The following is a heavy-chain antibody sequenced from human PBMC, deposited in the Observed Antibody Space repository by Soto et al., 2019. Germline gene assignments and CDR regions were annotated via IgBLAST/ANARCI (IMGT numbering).Heavy chain of an antibody. Sequence: QDQLVQSGAEVKKPGASVTVSCKASGYSFTNYGVTWVRQAPGQGLEWMGWISAFNGNKHYAQNLQGRVTMTTDASTSTAYMELRRLRSDDTAVYYCARDRGVAPPVAGNTHYYYDMDVWGKGTTVTVSS. J-gene: IGHJ6*03. CDR1: GYSFTNYG. CDR3: ARDRGVAPPVAGNTHYYYDMDV. CDR2: ISAFNGNK. V-gene: IGHV1-18*01. D-gene: IGHD6-19*01.